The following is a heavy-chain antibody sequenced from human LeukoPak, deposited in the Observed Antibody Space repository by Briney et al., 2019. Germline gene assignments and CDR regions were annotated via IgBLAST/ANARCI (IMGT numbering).Heavy chain of an antibody. CDR2: IKWNGGST. CDR1: GFTFDDHG. CDR3: ARHSAEKYTGAYGWAPPDDY. V-gene: IGHV3-20*04. J-gene: IGHJ4*02. Sequence: PGGSLRLSCAASGFTFDDHGMSWVRQVPGKGLEWVCGIKWNGGSTGYADSVKGRFTISRDNAKNSLYLQMNSLRTEDTAVYYCARHSAEKYTGAYGWAPPDDYWGQGTLVTVSS. D-gene: IGHD7-27*01.